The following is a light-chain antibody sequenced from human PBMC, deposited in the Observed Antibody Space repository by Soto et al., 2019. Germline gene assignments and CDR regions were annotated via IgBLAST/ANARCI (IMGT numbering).Light chain of an antibody. V-gene: IGKV3-11*01. Sequence: EIVLTQSPSTLSLSPGETATLFCRASQSVSSYLAWYQQKPGQAPRLLIYDASNRATGIPARFSGSGSGTDFSLTICSLEPEDFAVYYCQRRSDWPRPFCQGAKVDIK. CDR3: QRRSDWPRP. CDR2: DAS. J-gene: IGKJ1*01. CDR1: QSVSSY.